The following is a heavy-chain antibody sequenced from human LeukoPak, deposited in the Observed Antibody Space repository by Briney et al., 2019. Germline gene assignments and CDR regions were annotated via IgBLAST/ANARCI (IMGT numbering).Heavy chain of an antibody. V-gene: IGHV3-7*03. CDR1: TFTISGYW. J-gene: IGHJ4*02. D-gene: IGHD3-10*01. CDR3: AKVLNYYGSGYFDY. Sequence: GGSLRLSCAASTFTISGYWMSWVRQAPGKGLEWVANIKEDGSEKYYVDSVEGRFTISRDIAKNTLYLQMNSLRAEDTAVYYCAKVLNYYGSGYFDYWGQGTLVTVSS. CDR2: IKEDGSEK.